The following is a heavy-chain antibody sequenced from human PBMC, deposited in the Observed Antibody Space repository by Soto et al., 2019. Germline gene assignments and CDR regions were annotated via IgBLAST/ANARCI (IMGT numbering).Heavy chain of an antibody. D-gene: IGHD4-17*01. CDR1: GDSISRKY. Sequence: QVQLQESGPGLVKPSETLSLTCSVSGDSISRKYWSWLRQPAGGGLEWIGRIYTTGATNYNSSLKSRGSMSVDTSNNQFSLRLTSVTAADTAVYFCAMTVIAPSPYLDHWGQGLLVTVSS. CDR3: AMTVIAPSPYLDH. J-gene: IGHJ4*02. V-gene: IGHV4-4*07. CDR2: IYTTGAT.